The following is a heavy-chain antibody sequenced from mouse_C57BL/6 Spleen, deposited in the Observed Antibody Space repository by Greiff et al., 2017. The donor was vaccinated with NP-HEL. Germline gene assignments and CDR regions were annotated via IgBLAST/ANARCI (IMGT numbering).Heavy chain of an antibody. D-gene: IGHD1-1*01. CDR3: ARSGGSSYWYCDV. CDR2: IYPRSGNT. CDR1: GYTFTSYG. V-gene: IGHV1-81*01. J-gene: IGHJ1*03. Sequence: VQLQQSGAELARPGASVKLSCKASGYTFTSYGISWVKQRTGQGLEWIGEIYPRSGNTYYNEKFKGKATLTAEKSSSTAYMELRSLTSEDSVVYFCARSGGSSYWYCDVWGTGTTVTVSS.